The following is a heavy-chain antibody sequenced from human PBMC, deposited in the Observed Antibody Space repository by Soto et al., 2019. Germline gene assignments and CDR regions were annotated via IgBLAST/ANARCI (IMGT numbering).Heavy chain of an antibody. V-gene: IGHV4-39*01. CDR2: IYYSGST. CDR3: ARAESVGHPEVTDD. Sequence: WIRQPPGKGLEWIGSIYYSGSTYYNPSLKSRVTISVDTSKNQISLKLSSVSAADTAVYYCARAESVGHPEVTDDWGQGTLVTVSS. J-gene: IGHJ1*01.